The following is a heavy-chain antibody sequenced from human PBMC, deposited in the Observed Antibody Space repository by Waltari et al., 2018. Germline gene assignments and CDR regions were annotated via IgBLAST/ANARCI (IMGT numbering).Heavy chain of an antibody. CDR3: ARGDAAYSMVQGVMRFAP. CDR2: IIPIFGTA. Sequence: QVQLVQSGAEVKKPGSSVKVSCKASGGTFSSYAISWVRQAPGQGLEWMGGIIPIFGTANSPKKFKGRVRITADESTSTASMGLGSLRSEDTAVYYGARGDAAYSMVQGVMRFAPWGQGTLVTVSS. D-gene: IGHD3-10*01. V-gene: IGHV1-69*13. CDR1: GGTFSSYA. J-gene: IGHJ5*02.